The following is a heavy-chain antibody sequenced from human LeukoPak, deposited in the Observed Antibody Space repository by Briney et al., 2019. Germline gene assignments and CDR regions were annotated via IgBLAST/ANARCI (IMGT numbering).Heavy chain of an antibody. J-gene: IGHJ4*02. D-gene: IGHD6-13*01. Sequence: SETLSLTCTVSGDSITSYFWSWIRQPPGKGLDGIGYVFYIGSTNYNPSLKSRVTLSVDTSKNQFSLNLRSVTAADTAVYYCARGPFRDSSSWYYFDYWGQGTLVTVSS. CDR3: ARGPFRDSSSWYYFDY. CDR1: GDSITSYF. CDR2: VFYIGST. V-gene: IGHV4-59*01.